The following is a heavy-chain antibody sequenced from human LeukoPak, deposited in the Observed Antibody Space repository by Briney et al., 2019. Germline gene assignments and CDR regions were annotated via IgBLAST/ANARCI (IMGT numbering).Heavy chain of an antibody. CDR2: ISAYNGNT. J-gene: IGHJ5*02. CDR3: ARVWDSSSPNWFDP. CDR1: GYTFTSYG. D-gene: IGHD6-13*01. V-gene: IGHV1-18*01. Sequence: ASVKVSCXASGYTFTSYGISWVRQAPGQGLEWMGWISAYNGNTNCAQKLQGRVTMTTDTSTSTAYMELRSLRSDDTAVYYCARVWDSSSPNWFDPWGQGTLVTVSS.